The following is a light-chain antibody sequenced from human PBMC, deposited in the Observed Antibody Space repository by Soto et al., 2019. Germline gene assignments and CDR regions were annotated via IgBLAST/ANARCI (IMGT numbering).Light chain of an antibody. CDR1: QSVSNN. CDR2: GAS. CDR3: QQYNNWSLT. V-gene: IGKV3-15*01. J-gene: IGKJ4*01. Sequence: EMVMTQSPATLSVSPGESATLSCRASQSVSNNLAWYQQKPGQSPRLLLYGASTRATGIPARFSGSGSGTEFTLTISSLQSEDFAVYYCQQYNNWSLTFGGGTKVEIK.